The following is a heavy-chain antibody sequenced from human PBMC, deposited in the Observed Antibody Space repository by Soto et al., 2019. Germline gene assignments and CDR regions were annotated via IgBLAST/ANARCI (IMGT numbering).Heavy chain of an antibody. D-gene: IGHD6-19*01. Sequence: ASVKVSCKASGYTFTSYGISWVRQAPGQGFEWMGWISAYNGNTNYAQKLQGRVTMTTDTSTSTAYMELRSLRSDDTAVYYCARRFSYSSGWHFDYYYYGMDVWGQGTTVTVSS. CDR1: GYTFTSYG. J-gene: IGHJ6*02. CDR3: ARRFSYSSGWHFDYYYYGMDV. V-gene: IGHV1-18*01. CDR2: ISAYNGNT.